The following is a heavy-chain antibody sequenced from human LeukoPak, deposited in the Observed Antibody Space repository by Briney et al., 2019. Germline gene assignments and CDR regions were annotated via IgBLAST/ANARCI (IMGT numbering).Heavy chain of an antibody. J-gene: IGHJ4*02. V-gene: IGHV4-30-2*01. D-gene: IGHD2-21*02. CDR2: IYHSGST. CDR1: GGSISSGGYS. CDR3: ARGTVVTAIYY. Sequence: PSETLSLTCAVSGGSISSGGYSWSWIRQPPGKGLEWIGYIYHSGSTNYNPSLKSRVTISVDTSKNQFSLKLSSVTAADTAVYYCARGTVVTAIYYWGQGTLVTVSS.